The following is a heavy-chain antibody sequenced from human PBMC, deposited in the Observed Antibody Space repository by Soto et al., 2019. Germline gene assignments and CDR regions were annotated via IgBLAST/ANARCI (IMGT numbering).Heavy chain of an antibody. D-gene: IGHD3-10*01. CDR1: GFPFSCYD. Sequence: GGYLRPSCAASGFPFSCYDMHWVRQAPGKGLEWVAVLWFDGSNEYYADSVQGRFTISRDNSKNTLYLQMDSLRAEDTAVYYCAKVLYASESFDSEEAPYGMDVWGQGTTVTVSS. CDR3: AKVLYASESFDSEEAPYGMDV. J-gene: IGHJ6*02. V-gene: IGHV3-33*06. CDR2: LWFDGSNE.